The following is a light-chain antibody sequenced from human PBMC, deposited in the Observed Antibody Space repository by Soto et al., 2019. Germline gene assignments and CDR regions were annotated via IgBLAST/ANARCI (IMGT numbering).Light chain of an antibody. J-gene: IGLJ3*02. CDR2: SNN. CDR1: SSNVGSNT. CDR3: AAWDDSLNGYWL. V-gene: IGLV1-44*01. Sequence: QLVLTQPPSASGTPGQRVTISCSGSSSNVGSNTVNWYQQLPGTAPKLLIYSNNQRPSGVPDRFSGSKSGTSASLAISGLQSEDEADYYCAAWDDSLNGYWLFGGGTKLNDL.